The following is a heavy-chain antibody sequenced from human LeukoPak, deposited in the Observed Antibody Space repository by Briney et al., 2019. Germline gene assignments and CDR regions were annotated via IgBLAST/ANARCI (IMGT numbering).Heavy chain of an antibody. CDR1: GGSISSYY. D-gene: IGHD6-13*01. CDR2: IYYSGST. V-gene: IGHV4-59*01. CDR3: ARERSIAAAVPSGYFDL. Sequence: SETLSLTCTVSGGSISSYYWSWIRQPPGKGLEWIGYIYYSGSTNYNPSLKSRVTISVDTSKNQFSLKLSSVTAADTAVYYCARERSIAAAVPSGYFDLWGRGTLVTVSS. J-gene: IGHJ2*01.